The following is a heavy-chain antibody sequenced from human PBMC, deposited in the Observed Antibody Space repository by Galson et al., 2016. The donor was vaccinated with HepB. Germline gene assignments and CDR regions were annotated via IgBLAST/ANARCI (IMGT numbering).Heavy chain of an antibody. D-gene: IGHD3-22*01. J-gene: IGHJ4*02. CDR2: ISSGSSTI. CDR1: GFAFSNYN. V-gene: IGHV3-48*04. Sequence: SLRLSCAASGFAFSNYNMNWIRQAPGKGLEWVSFISSGSSTIYYADSVKGRFTISRDNAKNSLYLQMNSLRAEDTAVYYCARDSTYYYDTSGYYYKDYFDYWGQGTLVTVSS. CDR3: ARDSTYYYDTSGYYYKDYFDY.